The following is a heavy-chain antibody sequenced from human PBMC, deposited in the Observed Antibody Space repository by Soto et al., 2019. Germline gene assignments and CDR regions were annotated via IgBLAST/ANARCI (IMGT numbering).Heavy chain of an antibody. Sequence: EVQLLESGGGLVQPGGCLRLSCAASGFTFTTYAMSWVRQAPGKGLEWVSGISGNGGTTYHAESVKGRFTISRDNSKNTLFWQKNSLRADDTAVYYCARGSSDTMIGPGGDPWGQGTLVTVSS. J-gene: IGHJ5*02. CDR1: GFTFTTYA. D-gene: IGHD3-22*01. V-gene: IGHV3-23*01. CDR3: ARGSSDTMIGPGGDP. CDR2: ISGNGGTT.